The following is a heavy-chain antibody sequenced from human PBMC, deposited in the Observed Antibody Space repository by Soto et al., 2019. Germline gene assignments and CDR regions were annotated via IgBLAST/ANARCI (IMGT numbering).Heavy chain of an antibody. CDR1: GYTFTSYG. D-gene: IGHD6-6*01. CDR3: ATYSSSLYYYYGMDV. V-gene: IGHV1-18*01. Sequence: QVQLVQSGAEVKKPGASVKVSCKASGYTFTSYGISWVRQAPGQGLEWMGWISAYNGNTNYALKLQGRVTMTTDTSTITAYMERRSLKSDDTAVYYCATYSSSLYYYYGMDVWGQGTTVTVSS. CDR2: ISAYNGNT. J-gene: IGHJ6*02.